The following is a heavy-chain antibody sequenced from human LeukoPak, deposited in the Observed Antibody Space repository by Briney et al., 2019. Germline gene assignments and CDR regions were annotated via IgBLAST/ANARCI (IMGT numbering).Heavy chain of an antibody. CDR2: INHSGST. J-gene: IGHJ6*02. D-gene: IGHD3-22*01. CDR1: GFTFNSYW. V-gene: IGHV4-34*01. CDR3: ARGNYDSSGYYLGYYYYGMDV. Sequence: GSLRLSCAASGFTFNSYWMNWVRQPPGKGLEWIGEINHSGSTNYNPSLKSRVTISVDTSKNQFSLKLSSVTAADTAVYYCARGNYDSSGYYLGYYYYGMDVWGQGTTVTVSS.